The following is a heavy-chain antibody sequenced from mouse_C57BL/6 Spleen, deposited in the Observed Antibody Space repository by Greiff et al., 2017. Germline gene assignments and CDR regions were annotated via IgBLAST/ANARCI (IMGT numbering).Heavy chain of an antibody. CDR1: GYTFTDYE. Sequence: VKLMESGAELVRPGASVTLSCKASGYTFTDYEMHWVKQTPVHGLEWIGAIDPETGGTAYNQKFKGKAILTADKSSSTAYMELRSLTSEDSAVYYCTLIYYYGSPWFAYWGQGTLVTVSA. V-gene: IGHV1-15*01. CDR2: IDPETGGT. D-gene: IGHD1-1*01. CDR3: TLIYYYGSPWFAY. J-gene: IGHJ3*01.